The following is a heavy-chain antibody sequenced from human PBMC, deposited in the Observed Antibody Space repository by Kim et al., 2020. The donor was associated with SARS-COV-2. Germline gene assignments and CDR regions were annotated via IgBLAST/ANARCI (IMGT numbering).Heavy chain of an antibody. CDR2: TNHSGST. Sequence: SETLSLTCAVYGVSFSGYYWSWIRQPPGKGLEWIGDTNHSGSTNYNPSLKSRVTITVDTSKNQFSLKLSSVTAADTAVYYCARGSIILWFGTSFYYYYGMYVWGQGTTVTVPS. J-gene: IGHJ6*02. CDR1: GVSFSGYY. D-gene: IGHD3-10*01. CDR3: ARGSIILWFGTSFYYYYGMYV. V-gene: IGHV4-34*01.